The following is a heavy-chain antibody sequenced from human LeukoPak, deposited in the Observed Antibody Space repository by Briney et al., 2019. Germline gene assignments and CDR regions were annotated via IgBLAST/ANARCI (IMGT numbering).Heavy chain of an antibody. CDR3: AKSPIVGATIYYYYYMDV. D-gene: IGHD1-26*01. V-gene: IGHV3-30*02. Sequence: PGGSLRLSCAASGFTFSSYGMHWVRQAPGKGLEWVAFIRYDGSNKYYADPVKGRFTISRDNSKNTLYLQMNSLRAEDTAVYYCAKSPIVGATIYYYYYMDVWGKGTTVTISS. CDR2: IRYDGSNK. J-gene: IGHJ6*03. CDR1: GFTFSSYG.